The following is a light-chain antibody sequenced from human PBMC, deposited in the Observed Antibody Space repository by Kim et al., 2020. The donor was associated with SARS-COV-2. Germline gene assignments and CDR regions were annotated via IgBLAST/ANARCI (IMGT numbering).Light chain of an antibody. CDR1: NIGSKS. CDR3: QVWDTSSDHHYV. CDR2: FDS. V-gene: IGLV3-21*04. Sequence: PGKTARITCVGNNIGSKSVHWYRQKTGQAPVVVMCFDSDRPAGIPERFSGSNSGNTATLTISGVEAGDEADYYCQVWDTSSDHHYVFGTGTKVTVL. J-gene: IGLJ1*01.